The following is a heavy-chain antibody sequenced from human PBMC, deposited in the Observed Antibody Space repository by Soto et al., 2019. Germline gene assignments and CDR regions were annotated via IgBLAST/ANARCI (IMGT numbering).Heavy chain of an antibody. CDR1: GFTFSSYS. CDR2: ISSSSSYI. V-gene: IGHV3-21*01. J-gene: IGHJ3*02. Sequence: EVQLVESGGGLVKPGGSLRLSCAASGFTFSSYSMNWVRQAPGKGLEWVSSISSSSSYIYYADSVKGRFTISRDNAKNSLYLQMNSLRAEDTAVYYCAIPRDGRGPFDIWGQGTMVTVSS. CDR3: AIPRDGRGPFDI.